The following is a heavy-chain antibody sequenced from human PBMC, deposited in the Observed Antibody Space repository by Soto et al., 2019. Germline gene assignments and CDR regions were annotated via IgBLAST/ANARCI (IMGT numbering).Heavy chain of an antibody. CDR1: GLSFTTYW. Sequence: GGSLRLSCEVSGLSFTTYWMHWVRQAPGQGLVWVSHINNDGSSIRYADSVKGRFTISRDNSKNTVYLQINALRAEDTAVYYCARDFSMVIVAPGYWGQGTLVTVSS. CDR2: INNDGSSI. CDR3: ARDFSMVIVAPGY. V-gene: IGHV3-74*01. D-gene: IGHD5-12*01. J-gene: IGHJ4*02.